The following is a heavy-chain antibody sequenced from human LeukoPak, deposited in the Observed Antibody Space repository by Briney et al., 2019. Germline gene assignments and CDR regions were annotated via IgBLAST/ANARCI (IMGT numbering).Heavy chain of an antibody. D-gene: IGHD2-21*02. Sequence: GASVKVSCKASGYTFTSYAMHWVRQAPGQRLEWMGWINAGNGNTKYSQKFQGRVTITRDTSASTAYMELSSLRSEDTAVYYCARGEDIVVVTAIDYWGQGTLVTVSS. CDR3: ARGEDIVVVTAIDY. CDR1: GYTFTSYA. J-gene: IGHJ4*02. CDR2: INAGNGNT. V-gene: IGHV1-3*01.